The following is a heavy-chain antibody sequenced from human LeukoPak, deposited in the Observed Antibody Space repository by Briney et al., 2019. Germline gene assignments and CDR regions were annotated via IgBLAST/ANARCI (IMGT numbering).Heavy chain of an antibody. J-gene: IGHJ4*02. CDR1: GYSFTGYY. V-gene: IGHV1-2*02. D-gene: IGHD3-22*01. Sequence: ASVKVSCKASGYSFTGYYMHWVRQAPGQGLEWMGWINSKSGGTNYAQKFQGRVTMTRNTSISTAYMELSSLRSEDTAVYYCARRAPTYYYDSSGVDYWGQGTLVTVSS. CDR2: INSKSGGT. CDR3: ARRAPTYYYDSSGVDY.